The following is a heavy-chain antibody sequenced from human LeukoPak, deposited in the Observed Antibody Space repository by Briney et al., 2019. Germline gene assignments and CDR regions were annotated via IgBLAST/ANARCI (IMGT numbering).Heavy chain of an antibody. V-gene: IGHV1-2*02. D-gene: IGHD2-15*01. CDR1: GYTFTGYY. J-gene: IGHJ4*02. Sequence: GASVKVSCKASGYTFTGYYMHWVRQAPGQGLEWMGWINPNSGGTNYAQKFQGRVTMTRDTSISTAYMELSRLRSDDTAVYYCAREDIVVVVAAHFDYWGQGTLVTVSS. CDR2: INPNSGGT. CDR3: AREDIVVVVAAHFDY.